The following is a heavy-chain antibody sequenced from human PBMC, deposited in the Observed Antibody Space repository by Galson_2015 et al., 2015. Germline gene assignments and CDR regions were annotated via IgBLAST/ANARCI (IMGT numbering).Heavy chain of an antibody. V-gene: IGHV5-51*01. CDR2: IYPGDSDT. D-gene: IGHD3-10*01. Sequence: QSGAEEKKPGESLQISCTGSGYSFTRYWIGWVRQMPGKGLEWMGIIYPGDSDTRYSPSFQGQVTISADKSISTAYLQWSSLKASDTAMYYCARRGYYGSGSLRYYGMDVWVQGTTVTVSS. CDR1: GYSFTRYW. J-gene: IGHJ6*02. CDR3: ARRGYYGSGSLRYYGMDV.